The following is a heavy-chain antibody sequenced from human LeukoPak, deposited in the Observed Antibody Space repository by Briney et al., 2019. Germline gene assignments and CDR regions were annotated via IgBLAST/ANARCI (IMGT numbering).Heavy chain of an antibody. D-gene: IGHD6-19*01. CDR2: TYTSGST. J-gene: IGHJ6*02. Sequence: SETLSLTCTVSGGSISSYYWSWIRHPAGKGLEWIGRTYTSGSTNYNPSPKSRVTMSVDTSKNQSSLKLSSVTAADTAVYYCARKVSSSGPGNRNYYYYYGMDVWGQGTTVTVSS. CDR1: GGSISSYY. V-gene: IGHV4-4*07. CDR3: ARKVSSSGPGNRNYYYYYGMDV.